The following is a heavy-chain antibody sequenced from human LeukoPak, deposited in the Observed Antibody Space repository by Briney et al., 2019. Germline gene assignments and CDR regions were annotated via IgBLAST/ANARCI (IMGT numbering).Heavy chain of an antibody. D-gene: IGHD6-19*01. CDR2: IYYSGST. Sequence: SETLSLTCAVYGGSFSGYYWSWIRQPPGKGLEWIGYIYYSGSTNYNPSLKSRVTISVDTSKNQFSLKLSSVTAADTAVYYCARGPDGGWYFDYWGQGTLVTVSS. V-gene: IGHV4-59*01. J-gene: IGHJ4*02. CDR1: GGSFSGYY. CDR3: ARGPDGGWYFDY.